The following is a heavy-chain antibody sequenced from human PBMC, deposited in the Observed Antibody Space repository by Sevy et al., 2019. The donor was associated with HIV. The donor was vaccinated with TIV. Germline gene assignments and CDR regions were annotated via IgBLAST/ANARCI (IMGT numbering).Heavy chain of an antibody. V-gene: IGHV5-51*01. CDR1: AYTFTTRW. CDR2: MSPGDSDP. D-gene: IGHD6-19*01. Sequence: GESLKISCKGSAYTFTTRWIGWVRQMPGKGLEWMGIMSPGDSDPRYSPSFQGQVTMSVDKSVSTAYLQWHSLETSDTAIYYCARLDSYSTGWSPRYYFDYWGQGTLVTVSS. CDR3: ARLDSYSTGWSPRYYFDY. J-gene: IGHJ4*02.